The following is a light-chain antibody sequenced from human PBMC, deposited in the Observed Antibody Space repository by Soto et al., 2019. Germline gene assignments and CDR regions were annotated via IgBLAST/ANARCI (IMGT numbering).Light chain of an antibody. V-gene: IGKV1-39*01. CDR2: AAS. Sequence: EIQMTQSPCSLSASVGYRVTISCRASQSISSYLNWYQQKPGKAPKLLIYAASSLQSGVPSRFSGSGSGTDFTLTISSLQPEDFATYYCQQSYSTPITFGQGTRLEIK. CDR3: QQSYSTPIT. CDR1: QSISSY. J-gene: IGKJ5*01.